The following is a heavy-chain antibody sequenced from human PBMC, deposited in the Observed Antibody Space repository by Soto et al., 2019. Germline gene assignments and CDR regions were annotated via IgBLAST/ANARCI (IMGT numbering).Heavy chain of an antibody. J-gene: IGHJ4*02. CDR3: AKGDVVVITPYDY. V-gene: IGHV3-23*01. Sequence: GGSLRLSCAASGFTFSSYAMSWVRQAPGEGLEWVSAISSSGGSTYYADSVKGRFTISRDNSKNTLYLQMNSLRAEDTAVYYCAKGDVVVITPYDYWGQGTLVTVSS. CDR1: GFTFSSYA. CDR2: ISSSGGST. D-gene: IGHD3-22*01.